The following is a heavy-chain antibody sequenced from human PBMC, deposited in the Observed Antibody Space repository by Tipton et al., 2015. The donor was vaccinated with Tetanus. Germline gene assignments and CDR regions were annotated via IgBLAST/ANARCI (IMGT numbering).Heavy chain of an antibody. CDR3: ARDRGDYIYYGMDV. CDR1: GYTFTGYY. Sequence: QLVQSGAEVKKPGASVKVSCKASGYTFTGYYIYWVRQAPGQGLEWMGWIDPNSGGTVYAQKFQGGVTMTRDTSISTAYMELSSLRSDDTAVYYCARDRGDYIYYGMDVWGPGTTVTVS. CDR2: IDPNSGGT. D-gene: IGHD3-22*01. V-gene: IGHV1-2*02. J-gene: IGHJ6*02.